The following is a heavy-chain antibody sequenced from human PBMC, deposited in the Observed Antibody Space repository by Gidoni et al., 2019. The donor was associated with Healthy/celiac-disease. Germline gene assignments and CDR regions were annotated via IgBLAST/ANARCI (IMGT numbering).Heavy chain of an antibody. CDR3: ARRGGYDILTGYYGEDS. D-gene: IGHD3-9*01. Sequence: QLQLQESGPGLVKPSATLSLSCTVPGGPISSSSYYWGWIRQPPGKGLEWIGSIYYSGSTYYNPSLKSRVTISVDTSKNQFSLKLSSVTAADTAVYYCARRGGYDILTGYYGEDSWGQGTLVTVSS. CDR2: IYYSGST. V-gene: IGHV4-39*01. CDR1: GGPISSSSYY. J-gene: IGHJ4*02.